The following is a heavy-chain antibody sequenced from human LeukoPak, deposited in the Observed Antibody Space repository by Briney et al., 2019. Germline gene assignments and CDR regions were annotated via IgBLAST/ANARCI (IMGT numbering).Heavy chain of an antibody. CDR2: INPSGINS. CDR1: GYTFTSYY. V-gene: IGHV1-46*01. CDR3: ARKGSLSSIGTIGH. Sequence: ASVKVSCKASGYTFTSYYIQWVRQAPGQGLECMGRINPSGINSNYAQKFQGRITMTRDTSTSTVKMELSRLRSEETAIYYWARKGSLSSIGTIGHWGQGTLVTVSS. J-gene: IGHJ4*02. D-gene: IGHD1/OR15-1a*01.